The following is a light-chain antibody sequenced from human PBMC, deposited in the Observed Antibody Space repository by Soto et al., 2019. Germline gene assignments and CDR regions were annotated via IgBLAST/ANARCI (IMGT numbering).Light chain of an antibody. V-gene: IGLV2-11*01. J-gene: IGLJ3*02. CDR2: DVS. Sequence: QSALTQPRSVSGSPGQSVTISCTGTSSDVGGYNYVSWYQQHPGKAPKLMIYDVSKRPSGVPDRFSGSKAGNTASPTISGLQAEDEADYYCCSYAGSYTPVFGGGTKLTVL. CDR1: SSDVGGYNY. CDR3: CSYAGSYTPV.